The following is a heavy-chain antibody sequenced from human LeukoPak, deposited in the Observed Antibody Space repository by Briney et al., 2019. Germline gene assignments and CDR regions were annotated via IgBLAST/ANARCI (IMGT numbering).Heavy chain of an antibody. CDR3: ARGRGSAAAGTRGNYYYYMDV. CDR2: VGFDGSNK. Sequence: GGSQRPSGAPSGFTLSSYGMDWVRLAPGKGLEWVTVVGFDGSNKYYADSVKGRFTISRDNSKNTLYLQMNSLRAEDTAVYYCARGRGSAAAGTRGNYYYYMDVWGKGTTVTVSS. V-gene: IGHV3-33*01. J-gene: IGHJ6*03. CDR1: GFTLSSYG. D-gene: IGHD6-13*01.